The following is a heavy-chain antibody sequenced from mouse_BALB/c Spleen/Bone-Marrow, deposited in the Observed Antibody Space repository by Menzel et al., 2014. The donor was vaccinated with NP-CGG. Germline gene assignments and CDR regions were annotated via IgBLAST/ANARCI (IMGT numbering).Heavy chain of an antibody. Sequence: QVQLQQSGAELVKPGASVKLSCKASGYTFTSYWMHWAKQRPGQGLEWIGEIDPSDSYTNHNQKFKGKATLTVDKSSSTAYMQLSSLTSEDSAVYYCARDSITTVVATDYWGQGTTLTVSS. CDR3: ARDSITTVVATDY. V-gene: IGHV1-69*02. D-gene: IGHD1-1*01. J-gene: IGHJ2*01. CDR2: IDPSDSYT. CDR1: GYTFTSYW.